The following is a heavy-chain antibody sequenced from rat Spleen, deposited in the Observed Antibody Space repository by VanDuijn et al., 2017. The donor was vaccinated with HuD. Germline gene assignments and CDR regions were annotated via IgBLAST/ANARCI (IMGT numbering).Heavy chain of an antibody. CDR2: ISSDGGNT. CDR1: GFTFSDYY. CDR3: ARHSASSFDY. Sequence: EVQLVESGGGLVQPGRSLKLSCAASGFTFSDYYMAWVRQAPTKGLEWVATISSDGGNTYYRDSVKGRFTISRDNAKSTLYLQMDSLRSEDTATYYCARHSASSFDYWGQGVMVTVSS. J-gene: IGHJ2*01. V-gene: IGHV5-25*01.